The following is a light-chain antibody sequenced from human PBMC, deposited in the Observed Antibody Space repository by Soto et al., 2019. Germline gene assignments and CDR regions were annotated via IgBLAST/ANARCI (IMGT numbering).Light chain of an antibody. CDR3: QQYNNWPLG. V-gene: IGKV3-15*01. CDR1: QSVSSN. Sequence: EIVMTQSPATLSVSPGERATLSCRASQSVSSNLGWYQQKPGQAPRLLIYGASTRATGIPARFSGSVSGTEFTLTISSLQSEDFAVYYCQQYNNWPLGFGQGTKLEIK. J-gene: IGKJ2*03. CDR2: GAS.